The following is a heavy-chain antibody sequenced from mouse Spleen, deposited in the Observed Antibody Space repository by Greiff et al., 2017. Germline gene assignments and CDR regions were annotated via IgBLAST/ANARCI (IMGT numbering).Heavy chain of an antibody. CDR3: AREGTTSYWYFDV. D-gene: IGHD1-1*01. Sequence: QVQLKQPGAELVKPGASVKLSCKASGYTFTSYWMHWVKQRPGQGLEWIGEIYPRSGNTYYNEKFKGKATLTADKSSSTAYMELRSLTSEDSAVYFCAREGTTSYWYFDVWGAGTTVTVSS. J-gene: IGHJ1*01. CDR2: IYPRSGNT. CDR1: GYTFTSYW. V-gene: IGHV1-64*01.